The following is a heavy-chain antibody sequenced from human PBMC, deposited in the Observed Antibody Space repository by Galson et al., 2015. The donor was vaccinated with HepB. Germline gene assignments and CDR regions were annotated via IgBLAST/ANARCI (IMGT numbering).Heavy chain of an antibody. CDR1: GFTFNNYV. CDR2: ISGSGGTT. CDR3: TKYCVSTSCSPQYGMDV. Sequence: SLRLSCAASGFTFNNYVMSWVRQAPGRGLEWVSVISGSGGTTYYADSVKGRFTISRDNSKNTLYLQMNSLRAEDTAVYYCTKYCVSTSCSPQYGMDVRGQGTTVTVSS. D-gene: IGHD2-2*01. J-gene: IGHJ6*02. V-gene: IGHV3-23*01.